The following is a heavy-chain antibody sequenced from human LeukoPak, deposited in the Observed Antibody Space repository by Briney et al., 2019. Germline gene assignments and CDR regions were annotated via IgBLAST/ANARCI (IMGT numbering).Heavy chain of an antibody. V-gene: IGHV3-23*01. CDR3: GKDPNGDYVGAFDF. D-gene: IGHD4-17*01. CDR1: GFTFSDYA. J-gene: IGHJ3*01. Sequence: GGSLRLSCAASGFTFSDYALIWVRQAPGKGLQWISAIRGTGGTTYYADSVKGRCTISRDNSRNTVYLQMNSLRAEDTALYFCGKDPNGDYVGAFDFWGPGTMVTVSS. CDR2: IRGTGGTT.